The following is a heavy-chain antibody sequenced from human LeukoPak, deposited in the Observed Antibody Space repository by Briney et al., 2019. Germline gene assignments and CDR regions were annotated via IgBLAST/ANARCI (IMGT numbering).Heavy chain of an antibody. Sequence: SETLSLTCAVYGGSFSGYYWSWIRQPPGKGLEWIGEINHSGSTNYNPSLKSRVTISVDTSKNQFSLKLSSVTAADTAVYYCARGGFGYCSGGSCYLNLFDPWGQGTLVTVSS. CDR1: GGSFSGYY. CDR3: ARGGFGYCSGGSCYLNLFDP. CDR2: INHSGST. D-gene: IGHD2-15*01. V-gene: IGHV4-34*01. J-gene: IGHJ5*02.